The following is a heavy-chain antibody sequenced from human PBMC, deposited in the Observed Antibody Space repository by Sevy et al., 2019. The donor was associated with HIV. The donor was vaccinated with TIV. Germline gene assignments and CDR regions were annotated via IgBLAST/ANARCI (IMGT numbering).Heavy chain of an antibody. V-gene: IGHV1-69*13. Sequence: ASVKVSCKASGGTFSSYAISWVRQAPGQGLEWMGGIIPIFGTANYAQKFQGRVTITADESTSTAYMELSSLRSEDTAVYYCARWRKEMATIRGSAFDIWGQGTMVTVSS. CDR2: IIPIFGTA. J-gene: IGHJ3*02. CDR3: ARWRKEMATIRGSAFDI. D-gene: IGHD5-12*01. CDR1: GGTFSSYA.